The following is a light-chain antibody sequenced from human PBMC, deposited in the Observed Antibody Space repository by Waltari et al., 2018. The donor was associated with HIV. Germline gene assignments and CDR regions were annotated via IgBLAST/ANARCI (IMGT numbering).Light chain of an antibody. CDR2: DDD. CDR1: TSNIRCHP. V-gene: IGLV1-40*01. Sequence: QSVLTQPPSVSGAPGPRVTISCTGSTSNIRCHPVHWFRQLPGAPPTPLIYDDDVRPSGVSDRFSGSNSDTSASLAIAGLQAEDEADYYCQSYDDTVSLEVFGGGTRLTVL. CDR3: QSYDDTVSLEV. J-gene: IGLJ2*01.